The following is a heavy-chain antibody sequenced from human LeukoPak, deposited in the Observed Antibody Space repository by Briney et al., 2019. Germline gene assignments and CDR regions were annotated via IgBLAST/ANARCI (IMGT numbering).Heavy chain of an antibody. V-gene: IGHV4-39*01. Sequence: SIYYSGSTYYNPSLKSRVTISVDTSKNQFSLKLSSVTAADTAVYYCASPGATTARAAFDIWGHGTMVTVSS. D-gene: IGHD4-17*01. CDR3: ASPGATTARAAFDI. CDR2: IYYSGST. J-gene: IGHJ3*02.